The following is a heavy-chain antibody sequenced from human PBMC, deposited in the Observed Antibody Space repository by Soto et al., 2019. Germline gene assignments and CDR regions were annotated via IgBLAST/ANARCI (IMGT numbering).Heavy chain of an antibody. Sequence: QVQLQESGPGLVKPSETLSITCTVSVGSISSYYWSWIRQPPGKGLEWIGYIYYSGSTNYNPSLKSRVTITVDTSKNPFTLKLSSGTAADTAVYYCARGEERVAMPSGYGGQGTLGAVSS. J-gene: IGHJ4*02. V-gene: IGHV4-59*01. D-gene: IGHD2-2*01. CDR3: ARGEERVAMPSGY. CDR1: VGSISSYY. CDR2: IYYSGST.